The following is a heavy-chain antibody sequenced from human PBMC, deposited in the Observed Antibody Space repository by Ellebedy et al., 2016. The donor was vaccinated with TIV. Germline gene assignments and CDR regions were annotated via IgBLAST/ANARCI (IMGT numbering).Heavy chain of an antibody. CDR1: GFTFSDYW. Sequence: GGSLRLSCVTSGFTFSDYWMHWVRQVPGKGLVWVSQINPDGTTTSFAESVKGRFTISRDNAKNALYLQMNSLTPEDTAMYYCARAVGVLDYWGRGTLVTVSS. V-gene: IGHV3-74*01. CDR2: INPDGTTT. CDR3: ARAVGVLDY. J-gene: IGHJ4*02. D-gene: IGHD1-26*01.